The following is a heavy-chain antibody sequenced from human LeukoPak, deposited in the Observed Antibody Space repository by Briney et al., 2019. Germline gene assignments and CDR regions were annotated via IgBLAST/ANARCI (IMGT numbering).Heavy chain of an antibody. CDR2: IYYSGST. Sequence: PSETLSLTCTVSGGSISSYYWSWIRQPPGKGLEWIGYIYYSGSTNYNPSLKSRVTISVDTSKNQFSLKLSSVTAADTAVYYCARVYSSGYYFDYWGQGTLVTVSS. CDR1: GGSISSYY. CDR3: ARVYSSGYYFDY. V-gene: IGHV4-59*01. J-gene: IGHJ4*02. D-gene: IGHD6-25*01.